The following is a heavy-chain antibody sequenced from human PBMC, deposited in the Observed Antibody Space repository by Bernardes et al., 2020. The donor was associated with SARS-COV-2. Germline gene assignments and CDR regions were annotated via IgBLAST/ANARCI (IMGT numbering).Heavy chain of an antibody. CDR2: ISAYNGNT. D-gene: IGHD5-18*01. J-gene: IGHJ6*02. CDR3: ARDYIHADYVDTAMVWYYYGMDV. Sequence: VKVSCKASGYTFTSYGISWVRQAPGQGLEWMGWISAYNGNTNYAQKLQGRVTMTTDTSTSTAYMELRSLRSDDTAVYYCARDYIHADYVDTAMVWYYYGMDVWGQGTTVTVSS. V-gene: IGHV1-18*04. CDR1: GYTFTSYG.